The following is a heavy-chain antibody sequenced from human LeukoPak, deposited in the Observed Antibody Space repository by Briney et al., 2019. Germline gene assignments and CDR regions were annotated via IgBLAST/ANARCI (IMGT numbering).Heavy chain of an antibody. CDR3: ARGSSGLQYYFDY. J-gene: IGHJ4*02. D-gene: IGHD3-22*01. CDR1: GYSFTSYW. CDR2: IYPSDSGT. V-gene: IGHV5-51*01. Sequence: GESLKISCKGSGYSFTSYWIGWVRQMPGKGLEWMGIIYPSDSGTRYSPSFQGQVTISADKSISTAYLQWSSLKASDTAMYYCARGSSGLQYYFDYWGQGTLVTVSS.